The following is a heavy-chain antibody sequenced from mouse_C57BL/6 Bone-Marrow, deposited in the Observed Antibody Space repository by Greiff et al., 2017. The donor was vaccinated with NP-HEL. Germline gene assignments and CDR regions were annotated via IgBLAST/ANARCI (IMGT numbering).Heavy chain of an antibody. J-gene: IGHJ3*01. CDR1: GYTFTSYG. Sequence: QVQLQQSGAELARPGASVKLSCKASGYTFTSYGISWVKQRTGQGLEWIGEIYPRCGNTYYNEKFKGKATLTADKSSSTAYMELRSLTSEDSAVYFCARGPVLFAYWGQGTLVTVSA. CDR2: IYPRCGNT. CDR3: ARGPVLFAY. V-gene: IGHV1-81*01.